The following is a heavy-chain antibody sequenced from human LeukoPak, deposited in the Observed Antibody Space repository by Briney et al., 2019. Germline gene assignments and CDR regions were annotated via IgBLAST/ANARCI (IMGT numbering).Heavy chain of an antibody. Sequence: SETLSLTCTVSGGSISSSSYYWGWIRQPPGKGLEWIGSIYYSGSTYYNPSLKSRVTISVDTSKNQFSLKLSSVTAADTAVYYCARANDYGDYFDYWGQGTLVTVSS. CDR3: ARANDYGDYFDY. CDR1: GGSISSSSYY. D-gene: IGHD4-17*01. CDR2: IYYSGST. J-gene: IGHJ4*02. V-gene: IGHV4-39*01.